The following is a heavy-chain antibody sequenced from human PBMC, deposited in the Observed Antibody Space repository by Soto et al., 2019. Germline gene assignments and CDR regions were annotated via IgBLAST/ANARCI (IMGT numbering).Heavy chain of an antibody. D-gene: IGHD6-13*01. CDR2: ISGSGGST. CDR1: GFTFSSYA. Sequence: PGGSLRLSCAASGFTFSSYAMSWVRQAPGKGLEWVSAISGSGGSTYYADSVKGRFTISRDNSKNTLYLQMNSLRAEDTAVYYCAKALTPYSSSWYEQDYYYYGMDVWGQGTTVTVSS. CDR3: AKALTPYSSSWYEQDYYYYGMDV. J-gene: IGHJ6*02. V-gene: IGHV3-23*01.